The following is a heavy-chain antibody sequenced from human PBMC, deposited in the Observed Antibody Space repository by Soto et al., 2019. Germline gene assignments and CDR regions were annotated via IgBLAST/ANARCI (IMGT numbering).Heavy chain of an antibody. CDR2: INPSGGST. Sequence: GASVKVSCKASGYTFTSYYMHWVRQAPGQGLEWMGIINPSGGSTSYAQKFQGRVTMTRDTSTSTVYMELSSLRSEDTAVYYCARDIYSSGWSHANFDYWGQGTLDTVSS. J-gene: IGHJ4*02. D-gene: IGHD6-19*01. CDR1: GYTFTSYY. CDR3: ARDIYSSGWSHANFDY. V-gene: IGHV1-46*03.